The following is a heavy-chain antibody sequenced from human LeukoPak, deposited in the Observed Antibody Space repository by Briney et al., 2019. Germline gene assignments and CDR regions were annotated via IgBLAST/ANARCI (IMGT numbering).Heavy chain of an antibody. D-gene: IGHD1-26*01. V-gene: IGHV4-39*01. J-gene: IGHJ4*02. CDR2: IYYSGNT. Sequence: SETLSLTCTVSVVSIVSISHYWGWIRQPPGKGLEWIGTIYYSGNTYYNPSLKSRVTISVDTSKNQFSLKLSSVTAADTAVYYCASGSSGSYYPYYFDYWGQGTLVTVSS. CDR3: ASGSSGSYYPYYFDY. CDR1: VVSIVSISHY.